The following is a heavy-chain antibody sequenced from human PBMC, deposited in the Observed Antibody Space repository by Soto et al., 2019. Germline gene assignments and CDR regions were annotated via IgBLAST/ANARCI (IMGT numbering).Heavy chain of an antibody. CDR1: GYTFTSYG. V-gene: IGHV1-18*01. CDR2: ISAYNGNT. Sequence: ASVKVSCKASGYTFTSYGISWVRQAPGQGLEWMGWISAYNGNTNYAQKLQGRVTITTDASTSTAYMELSSLRSEDTAVYYCARGDYYYDSSGYIGYYGMDVWGQGTTVTVSS. D-gene: IGHD3-22*01. CDR3: ARGDYYYDSSGYIGYYGMDV. J-gene: IGHJ6*02.